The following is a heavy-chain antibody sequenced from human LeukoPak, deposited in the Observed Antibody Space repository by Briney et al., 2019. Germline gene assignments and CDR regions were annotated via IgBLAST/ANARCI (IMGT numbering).Heavy chain of an antibody. V-gene: IGHV1-18*01. Sequence: ASVKVSCKASGYTFTSYGISWVRQAPGQGLEWMGWISAYNGNTNYAQKLQGRVTMTTDTSTSTAYMELRSLRSDDTAVYYCARDPMTTVTNYYYYYGMDVWGQGTTVTVSS. J-gene: IGHJ6*02. D-gene: IGHD4-11*01. CDR1: GYTFTSYG. CDR2: ISAYNGNT. CDR3: ARDPMTTVTNYYYYYGMDV.